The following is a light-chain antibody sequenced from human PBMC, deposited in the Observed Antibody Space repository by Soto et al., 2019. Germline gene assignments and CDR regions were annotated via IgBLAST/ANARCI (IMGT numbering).Light chain of an antibody. CDR1: SNDVCGYNF. V-gene: IGLV2-11*01. CDR2: DVS. Sequence: QSALTQPRSVSGSPGQSVTISCTGTSNDVCGYNFVSWYQQHPGKVPKLFIYDVSRRPSGVPDRFSGSKSGNTASLTISGLQAEDEADYYCSSYAGSYTLVFGGGTKVTVL. CDR3: SSYAGSYTLV. J-gene: IGLJ2*01.